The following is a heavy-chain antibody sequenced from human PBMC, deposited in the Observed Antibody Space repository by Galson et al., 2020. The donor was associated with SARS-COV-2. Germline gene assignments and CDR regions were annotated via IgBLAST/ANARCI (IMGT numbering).Heavy chain of an antibody. CDR1: GGSISSYY. CDR3: ARVRDDSSGYYGPYYFDY. J-gene: IGHJ4*02. D-gene: IGHD3-22*01. Sequence: SETLSLTCTVSGGSISSYYWSWIRQPRGKGLEWIGYIYYSGSTNYNPSLKSRVTISVDTSKNQFSLKLSSVTAADTAVYYCARVRDDSSGYYGPYYFDYWGQGTLVTVSS. CDR2: IYYSGST. V-gene: IGHV4-59*13.